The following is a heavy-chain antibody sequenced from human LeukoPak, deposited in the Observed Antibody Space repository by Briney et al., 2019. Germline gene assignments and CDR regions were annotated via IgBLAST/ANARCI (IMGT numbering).Heavy chain of an antibody. J-gene: IGHJ3*01. Sequence: SETLSLTCNVAGVPISSSYWSWIRQPPGKGLQWIGYISRSGNPNFNPSLKSRFSFSRDTSKNQISLKLNSVTAADTALYYCARGYFDSRDSSNAFDVWGQGTMVTVSS. D-gene: IGHD3-9*01. V-gene: IGHV4-59*08. CDR1: GVPISSSY. CDR3: ARGYFDSRDSSNAFDV. CDR2: ISRSGNP.